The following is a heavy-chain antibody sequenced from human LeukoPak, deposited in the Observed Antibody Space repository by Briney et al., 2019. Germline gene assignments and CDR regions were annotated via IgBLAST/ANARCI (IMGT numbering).Heavy chain of an antibody. Sequence: GGSLRLSCSTSGVTFSSYAMSWGRPAGGKGREWVSAISGSGDSTYSAASVKGRFTISRDNSKLKLYLQMNRLTAEDTGVYYYAKEGAITARRGNYFDPWGQGTLVTVSS. CDR2: ISGSGDST. D-gene: IGHD6-6*01. J-gene: IGHJ4*02. CDR1: GVTFSSYA. CDR3: AKEGAITARRGNYFDP. V-gene: IGHV3-23*01.